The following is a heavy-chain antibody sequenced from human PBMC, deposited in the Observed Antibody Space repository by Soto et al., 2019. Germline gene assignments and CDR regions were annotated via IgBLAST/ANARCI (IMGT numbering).Heavy chain of an antibody. V-gene: IGHV3-23*01. CDR3: AKKSTDSSGYSDY. Sequence: GGSLRLSCATSGFTVSNYAMSWVRQAPGKGLEWVSGISGSGGSSYYADSVKGRLTISRDNSKNTLNLQMDSLRAEDTAVYYCAKKSTDSSGYSDYWGQGTEVTVSS. D-gene: IGHD2-2*01. CDR1: GFTVSNYA. J-gene: IGHJ4*02. CDR2: ISGSGGSS.